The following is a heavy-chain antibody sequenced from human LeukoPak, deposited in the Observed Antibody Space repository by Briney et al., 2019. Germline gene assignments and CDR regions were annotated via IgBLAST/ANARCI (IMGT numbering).Heavy chain of an antibody. V-gene: IGHV3-66*01. CDR3: ATNDYGASDY. D-gene: IGHD4-17*01. CDR1: GLTVSSNY. CDR2: IYRGGST. Sequence: GGSLRLSCAASGLTVSSNYMTWVRQAPGKGLEWVSVIYRGGSTYYADSVKDRFTISRDNAKNSLYLQMNSLRAEDTAVFYCATNDYGASDYWGQGTLVTVSS. J-gene: IGHJ4*02.